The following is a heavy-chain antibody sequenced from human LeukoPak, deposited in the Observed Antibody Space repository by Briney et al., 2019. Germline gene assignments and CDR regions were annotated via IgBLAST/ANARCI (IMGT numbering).Heavy chain of an antibody. CDR1: GDSISSYY. D-gene: IGHD2-2*02. CDR2: IYYSGST. J-gene: IGHJ4*02. CDR3: ASFIVVVPAAIDYFDY. V-gene: IGHV4-59*05. Sequence: SETLSLTCTVSGDSISSYYWSWIRQPPGKGLEWIASIYYSGSTYYNPSLKSRVTISVDTSKNQFSLKLSSVTAADTAVYYCASFIVVVPAAIDYFDYWGQGTLVTVSS.